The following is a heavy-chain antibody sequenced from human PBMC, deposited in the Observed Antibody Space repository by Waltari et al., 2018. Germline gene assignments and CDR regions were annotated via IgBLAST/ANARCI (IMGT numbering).Heavy chain of an antibody. D-gene: IGHD3-22*01. V-gene: IGHV3-7*01. CDR3: ARDQWFAFDI. J-gene: IGHJ3*02. CDR2: IMTDGSEE. Sequence: EVQLVESGGGLVQPGGSLRLSCAASGFTLLSYWMSWVHQAPGKGLEWVANIMTDGSEEYYVDSVRGRFTISRDNAKNSLFLQMNSLRPEDTAVYYCARDQWFAFDIWGQGTMVTVSS. CDR1: GFTLLSYW.